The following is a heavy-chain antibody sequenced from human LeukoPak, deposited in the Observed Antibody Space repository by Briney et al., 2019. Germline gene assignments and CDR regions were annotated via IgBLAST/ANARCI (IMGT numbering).Heavy chain of an antibody. V-gene: IGHV3-21*01. CDR2: ISSSSSYI. J-gene: IGHJ5*02. D-gene: IGHD3-22*01. CDR3: ARDSYYDSSGYYSPMGWFDP. CDR1: GFTFSSYS. Sequence: GGSLRLSCTASGFTFSSYSMNWFRQAPGKGLEWVPSISSSSSYIYYADSVKGRFTISRDNAKNSLYMQMNRLRAEDTAVYYCARDSYYDSSGYYSPMGWFDPWGQGTLVTVSS.